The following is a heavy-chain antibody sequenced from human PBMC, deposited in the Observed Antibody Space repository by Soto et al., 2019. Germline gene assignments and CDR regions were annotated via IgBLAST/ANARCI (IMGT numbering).Heavy chain of an antibody. D-gene: IGHD1-20*01. Sequence: SGPTLVNPTKTLTLTCTFSGFSRTIPGMCVSWIRQRPGKALEWLALIERDDDDKYYSTSLKTRLTISKDTRKNQVVLTMANMDPADTGTYYCARSIRGPRKFNGMDVWGQGTTVTVSS. V-gene: IGHV2-70*13. CDR2: IERDDDDK. J-gene: IGHJ6*02. CDR1: GFSRTIPGMC. CDR3: ARSIRGPRKFNGMDV.